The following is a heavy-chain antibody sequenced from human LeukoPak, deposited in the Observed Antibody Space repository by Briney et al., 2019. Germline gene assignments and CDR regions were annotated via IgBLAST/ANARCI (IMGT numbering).Heavy chain of an antibody. CDR2: IYYSGST. Sequence: SETLSLTCTGSGGSISSYYWSWIRQPPGKGLEWIGYIYYSGSTNYNPSLKSRVTISVDTSKNQFSLKLSSVTAADTAVYYCASYSSGWLGVNYWGQGTLVTVSS. CDR1: GGSISSYY. CDR3: ASYSSGWLGVNY. V-gene: IGHV4-59*01. J-gene: IGHJ4*02. D-gene: IGHD6-19*01.